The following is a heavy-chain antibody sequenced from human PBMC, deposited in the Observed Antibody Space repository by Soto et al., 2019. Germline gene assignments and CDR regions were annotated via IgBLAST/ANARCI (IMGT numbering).Heavy chain of an antibody. J-gene: IGHJ5*02. D-gene: IGHD6-13*01. CDR1: GYTLTELS. CDR2: FDPEDGET. V-gene: IGHV1-24*01. Sequence: ASVKVSCKVSGYTLTELSMHWVRQAPGKGLEWMGGFDPEDGETIYAQKFQGRVTMTEDTSTDTAYMELSSLRSEDTAVYYCATEQLGRSYNWFDPWGQGTLVTVSS. CDR3: ATEQLGRSYNWFDP.